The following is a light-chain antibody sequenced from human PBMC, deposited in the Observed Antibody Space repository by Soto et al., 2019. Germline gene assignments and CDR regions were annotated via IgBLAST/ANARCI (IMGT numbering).Light chain of an antibody. J-gene: IGKJ4*01. Sequence: EIVLTQSPGTLSLSPGERATLSCRASQSVSSSYLAWYQQKPGQAPRLLIYGASSRATGIPDRCSGSGSGTDFTLTSSRLEPEDFAVYYCQQYGSPPFGGGTKVEIK. CDR1: QSVSSSY. V-gene: IGKV3-20*01. CDR2: GAS. CDR3: QQYGSPP.